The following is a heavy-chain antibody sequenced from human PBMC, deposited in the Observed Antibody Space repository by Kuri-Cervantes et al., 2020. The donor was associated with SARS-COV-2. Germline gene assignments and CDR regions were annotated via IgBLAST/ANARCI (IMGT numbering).Heavy chain of an antibody. J-gene: IGHJ4*02. D-gene: IGHD6-6*01. CDR3: ARDLSIAPVLDY. CDR1: GGSISSSS. Sequence: LSLTCTVSGGSISSSSYYWGWVRQAPGKGLEWVAVISYDGSNKYYADSVKGRFTISRDNSKNTLYLQMNSLRAEDTAVYYCARDLSIAPVLDYWGQGTLVTVSS. CDR2: ISYDGSNK. V-gene: IGHV3-30-3*01.